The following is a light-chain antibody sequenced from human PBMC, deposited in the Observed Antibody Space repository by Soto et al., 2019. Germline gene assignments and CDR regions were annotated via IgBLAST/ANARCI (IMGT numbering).Light chain of an antibody. CDR1: QTISSW. Sequence: DIQMTQSPSTLSGSVGDRVTTTCRASQTISSWLAWYQQKPGKAPKLLIYKASTLKSGVQSRFSGSGSGTEFTLTIRSLQPDDFATYYCQHYNSYSEAFGQGTKVDI. CDR2: KAS. J-gene: IGKJ1*01. V-gene: IGKV1-5*03. CDR3: QHYNSYSEA.